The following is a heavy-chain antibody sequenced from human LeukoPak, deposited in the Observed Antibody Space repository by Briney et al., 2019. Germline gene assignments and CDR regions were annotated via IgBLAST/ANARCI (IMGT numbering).Heavy chain of an antibody. Sequence: GGSLRLSCAASGLIFGSRWMSWIRQAPGKGLEWVANIKRDGSGEYYLDSVKGRFTISRDNAKNSLYLQMNRLRAEDTAVYYCASLLGDKTIFDFWGQGTLVTVSS. D-gene: IGHD1-26*01. V-gene: IGHV3-7*01. J-gene: IGHJ4*02. CDR3: ASLLGDKTIFDF. CDR1: GLIFGSRW. CDR2: IKRDGSGE.